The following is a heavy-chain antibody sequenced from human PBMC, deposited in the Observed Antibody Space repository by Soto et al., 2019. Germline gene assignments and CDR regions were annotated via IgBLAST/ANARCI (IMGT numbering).Heavy chain of an antibody. CDR2: VNPGGDT. CDR1: CESFSGYF. CDR3: VRIIKIPDAILGYFDS. V-gene: IGHV4-34*01. J-gene: IGHJ4*02. Sequence: SETLSLTCDVYCESFSGYFRGCIRQPPGKGLEWIGEVNPGGDTNYNPSLKIRVTISVDPAKNQFSLKMHSVTAEDSAVYYCVRIIKIPDAILGYFDSWGQGTLVTVS. D-gene: IGHD2-2*02.